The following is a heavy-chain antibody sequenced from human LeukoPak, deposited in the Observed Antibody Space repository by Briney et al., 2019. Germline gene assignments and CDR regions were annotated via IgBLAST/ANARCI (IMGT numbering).Heavy chain of an antibody. D-gene: IGHD3-16*01. V-gene: IGHV3-48*01. CDR1: GLTFSDYS. J-gene: IGHJ5*02. CDR2: ISSSSSTI. CDR3: AGEPRGSGWFDP. Sequence: GGSLRLSCTASGLTFSDYSMNWVRQAPGKGLEWVSYISSSSSTIYYADSVKGRFTISRDNAKNSLYLQMNSLRAEDTAVYYCAGEPRGSGWFDPWGQGTLATVSS.